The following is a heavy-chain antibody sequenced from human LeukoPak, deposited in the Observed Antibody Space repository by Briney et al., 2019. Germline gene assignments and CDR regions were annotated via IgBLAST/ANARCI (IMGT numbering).Heavy chain of an antibody. D-gene: IGHD3-16*01. CDR2: IYSGGST. CDR1: GFTVSSNY. V-gene: IGHV3-53*01. J-gene: IGHJ4*02. CDR3: AKDLFGPLDY. Sequence: PGGSLRLSCAASGFTVSSNYMSWVCQAPGKGLEWVSVIYSGGSTYYADSVKGRFTISRDNSKNTLYLQMNSLRAEDTAVYYCAKDLFGPLDYWGQGTLVTVSS.